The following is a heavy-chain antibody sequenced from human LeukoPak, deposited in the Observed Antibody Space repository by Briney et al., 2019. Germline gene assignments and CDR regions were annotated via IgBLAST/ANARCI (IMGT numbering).Heavy chain of an antibody. CDR1: GGSISSSSCY. CDR2: INYSGST. J-gene: IGHJ4*02. CDR3: ARQIGAGRWSFDY. D-gene: IGHD4-23*01. V-gene: IGHV4-39*01. Sequence: SETLSLTCTVSGGSISSSSCYWGWIRQPPGKGLEWIGSINYSGSTYYNPSLKSRVTISIDTSENQFSLKLASVTAADTAVYYCARQIGAGRWSFDYWGQGTLVTVSS.